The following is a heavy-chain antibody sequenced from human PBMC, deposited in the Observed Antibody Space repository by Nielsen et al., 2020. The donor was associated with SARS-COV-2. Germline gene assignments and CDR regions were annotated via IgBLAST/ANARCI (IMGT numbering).Heavy chain of an antibody. V-gene: IGHV4-59*08. D-gene: IGHD3-10*01. CDR2: IYYSGST. Sequence: SETLSLTCTVSGGSISSYYWSWIRQPPGKGLEWIGYIYYSGSTNYNPSLKSRVTISVDTSKNQFSLKLSSVTAADTAVYYCARHGGSGSTVDWFDPWGQGTLVTVSS. CDR1: GGSISSYY. CDR3: ARHGGSGSTVDWFDP. J-gene: IGHJ5*02.